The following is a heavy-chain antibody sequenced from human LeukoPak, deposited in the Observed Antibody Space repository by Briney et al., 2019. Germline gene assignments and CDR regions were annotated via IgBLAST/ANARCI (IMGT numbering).Heavy chain of an antibody. CDR3: ARDNYDFWSGYYSGYFDY. CDR1: GFTFSSYS. D-gene: IGHD3-3*01. CDR2: ISSSGSYI. Sequence: GGSLRLSCAASGFTFSSYSMNWVRQAPGKGLEWVSSISSSGSYIYYADSVKGRFTISRDNAKNSLYLQMNSLRAEDTAVYYCARDNYDFWSGYYSGYFDYWGQGTLVTVSS. V-gene: IGHV3-21*01. J-gene: IGHJ4*02.